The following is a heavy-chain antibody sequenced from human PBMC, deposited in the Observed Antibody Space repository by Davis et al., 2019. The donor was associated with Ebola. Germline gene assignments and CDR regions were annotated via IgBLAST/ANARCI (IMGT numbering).Heavy chain of an antibody. CDR2: IYYSGST. CDR3: ARGPPGYCSSTSCFLFYYYYMDV. Sequence: PSETLSLTCTVSGGSISSYYWSWIRQPPGKGLEWIGYIYYSGSTNYNPSLKSRVTISVDTSKNQFSLKLSSVTAADTAVYYCARGPPGYCSSTSCFLFYYYYMDVWGKGTTVTVSS. D-gene: IGHD2-2*01. V-gene: IGHV4-59*01. CDR1: GGSISSYY. J-gene: IGHJ6*03.